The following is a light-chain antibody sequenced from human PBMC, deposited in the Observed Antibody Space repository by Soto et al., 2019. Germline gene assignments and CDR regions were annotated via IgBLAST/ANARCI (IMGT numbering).Light chain of an antibody. Sequence: QSVLTQPPSASGTPGQRVTISCSGSSSNIGSNYVYWYKQLPGTAPKLLIYSNNERPSGVPDRFSGSKSGTSASLAISGLRSEDEADYYCAAWDDSLSGLVFGGGTKVTVL. J-gene: IGLJ2*01. CDR1: SSNIGSNY. CDR2: SNN. V-gene: IGLV1-47*02. CDR3: AAWDDSLSGLV.